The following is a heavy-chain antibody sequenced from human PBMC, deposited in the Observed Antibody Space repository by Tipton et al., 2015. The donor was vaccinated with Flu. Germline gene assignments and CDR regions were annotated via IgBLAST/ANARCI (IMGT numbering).Heavy chain of an antibody. V-gene: IGHV4-4*07. J-gene: IGHJ4*02. Sequence: TLSLTCTVSGDSMNNYYWSWIRQPAGKGLEWIGRIYASGSTTYNPSLKSRVTMSLDTSKNQFSLKLTSVTAADTAMYFCASTSNYGRRIEPDFDSWGQGTLVTVSS. CDR3: ASTSNYGRRIEPDFDS. D-gene: IGHD1-14*01. CDR2: IYASGST. CDR1: GDSMNNYY.